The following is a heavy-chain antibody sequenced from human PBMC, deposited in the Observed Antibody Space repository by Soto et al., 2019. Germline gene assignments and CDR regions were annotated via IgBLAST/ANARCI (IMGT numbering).Heavy chain of an antibody. J-gene: IGHJ4*02. D-gene: IGHD2-21*02. CDR1: GFTFSSYA. Sequence: DVQLLESGGGLVQPEGSLRLSCAASGFTFSSYAMGWVRQGPGKGLEWVAVVSIGGSTHYADSVRGRFTISRDNSKNTLSLQMNSLTAEDTAVYFCAKHRGDGGHFDYWGQGALVTVSS. CDR2: VSIGGST. CDR3: AKHRGDGGHFDY. V-gene: IGHV3-23*01.